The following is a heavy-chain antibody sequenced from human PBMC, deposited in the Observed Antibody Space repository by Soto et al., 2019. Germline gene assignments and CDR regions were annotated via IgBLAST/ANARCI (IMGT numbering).Heavy chain of an antibody. D-gene: IGHD2-8*02. CDR1: GASLTDYH. J-gene: IGHJ4*02. CDR2: IYYSGST. V-gene: IGHV4-59*01. CDR3: ARDKITGLFDY. Sequence: PSETLSLTCTVSGASLTDYHWSWIRQPPGKGLECLGYIYYSGSTNYNPSLKSRVTISVDTSKNQFSLKLSSVTAADTAVYYCARDKITGLFDYWGQGTLVTVPQ.